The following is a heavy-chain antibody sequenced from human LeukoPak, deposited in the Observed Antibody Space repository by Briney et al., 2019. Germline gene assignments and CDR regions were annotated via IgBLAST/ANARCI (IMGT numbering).Heavy chain of an antibody. CDR1: GYTFTSYD. CDR2: MNPNSGNT. V-gene: IGHV1-8*01. CDR3: AREWVPDDFWSGYYLRSYYYYGMDV. J-gene: IGHJ6*02. D-gene: IGHD3-3*01. Sequence: ASVKVSCKASGYTFTSYDINWVRQATGQGLEWMGWMNPNSGNTGYAQKFQGRVTMTRNTSISTAYMELSSLRSEDTAVYYCAREWVPDDFWSGYYLRSYYYYGMDVWGQGATVTVSS.